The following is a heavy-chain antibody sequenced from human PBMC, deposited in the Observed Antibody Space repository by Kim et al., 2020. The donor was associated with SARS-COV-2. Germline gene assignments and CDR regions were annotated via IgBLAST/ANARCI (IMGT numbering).Heavy chain of an antibody. CDR2: INAGNGNI. Sequence: ASVKVSCKASGYTFTNYAIQWVRQAPGQGLEGRGWINAGNGNIKYSQKFQGRATLTWDTSASTASMELRALPSEDTAVYYCERDLPHSGYDYWGQGTLVTVSS. CDR1: GYTFTNYA. J-gene: IGHJ4*02. V-gene: IGHV1-3*01. D-gene: IGHD5-12*01. CDR3: ERDLPHSGYDY.